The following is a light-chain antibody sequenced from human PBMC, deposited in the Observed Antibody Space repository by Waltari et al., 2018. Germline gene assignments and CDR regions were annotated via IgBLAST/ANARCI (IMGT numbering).Light chain of an antibody. CDR1: QSLLHSNGNTY. CDR2: LGS. Sequence: EIVMTQSPLSLSVTPGEPASISCRSSQSLLHSNGNTYLDWFLQKPGQAPQLLIYLGSNRASGVPDRFSASGSGTDFTLKISRVEAEDVGVYYCMQGTQKLTFGGGTRVEMK. CDR3: MQGTQKLT. J-gene: IGKJ4*01. V-gene: IGKV2-28*01.